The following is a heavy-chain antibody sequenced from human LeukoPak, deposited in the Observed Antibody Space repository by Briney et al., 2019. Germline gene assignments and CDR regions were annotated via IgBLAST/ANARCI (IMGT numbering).Heavy chain of an antibody. Sequence: SETLSLTCTVSGGSISSYYWSWIRQPPGKGLECIGYIYYSGSTNYNHSLKSRVTISIDTSKSQASLKLSSVTAADTAVYYCARRNYYIFAFDIWGQGTMVTVSS. J-gene: IGHJ3*02. CDR3: ARRNYYIFAFDI. D-gene: IGHD3-10*01. V-gene: IGHV4-59*01. CDR1: GGSISSYY. CDR2: IYYSGST.